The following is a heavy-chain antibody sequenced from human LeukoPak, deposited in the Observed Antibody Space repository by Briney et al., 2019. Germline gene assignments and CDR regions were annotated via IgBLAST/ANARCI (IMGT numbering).Heavy chain of an antibody. V-gene: IGHV3-33*01. Sequence: GRSLRLSCAASGFTFSSYGMHWVRQAPGKGLEWVAVIWYDGSNKYYADSVKGRFTISRDNSKNTLHLQMNSLRAEDTAVYYCARDSQRVGYCSSTSCYLWFDPWGQGTLVTVSS. CDR1: GFTFSSYG. D-gene: IGHD2-2*01. CDR2: IWYDGSNK. CDR3: ARDSQRVGYCSSTSCYLWFDP. J-gene: IGHJ5*02.